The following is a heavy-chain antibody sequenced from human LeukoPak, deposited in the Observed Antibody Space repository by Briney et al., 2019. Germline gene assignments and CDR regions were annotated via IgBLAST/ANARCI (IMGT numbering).Heavy chain of an antibody. CDR3: ARDQGLTAPPPDGLDV. CDR1: GRTFSSSA. Sequence: SVKVSCKASGRTFSSSAITWVRQAPGQGLGWMGRILPVLNITNHEPKFPCRVTIPSGTSTSTAYMELSSLRSEETAVYYCARDQGLTAPPPDGLDVWGQGDAVTVSS. CDR2: ILPVLNIT. V-gene: IGHV1-69*04. J-gene: IGHJ6*02. D-gene: IGHD5-18*01.